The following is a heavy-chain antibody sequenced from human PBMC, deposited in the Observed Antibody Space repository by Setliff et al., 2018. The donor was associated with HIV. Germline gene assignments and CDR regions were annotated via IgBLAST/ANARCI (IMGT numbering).Heavy chain of an antibody. V-gene: IGHV3-21*01. D-gene: IGHD1-26*01. Sequence: GSLRLSCAASGFTFSTYSMNWVRQSPGKGLEWVSYISGSSGYIYYADSVKGRFTISRDNAKNSLYLQMNSLRAEDTAVYYCARDRLGSGATYYYWGQGTLVTVSS. CDR2: ISGSSGYI. CDR1: GFTFSTYS. CDR3: ARDRLGSGATYYY. J-gene: IGHJ4*02.